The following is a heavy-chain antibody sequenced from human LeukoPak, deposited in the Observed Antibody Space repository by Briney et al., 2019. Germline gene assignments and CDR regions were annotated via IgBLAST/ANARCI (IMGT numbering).Heavy chain of an antibody. J-gene: IGHJ3*02. D-gene: IGHD6-13*01. CDR2: ISGSGGST. CDR3: ARDAGYSSSWGNAFDI. CDR1: GFTFSSYA. V-gene: IGHV3-23*01. Sequence: GGSLRLSCAASGFTFSSYAMSWVRQAPGKGLEWVSAISGSGGSTYYADSVKGRFTISRDNSKNTLYLQMNSLRAEDTAVYYCARDAGYSSSWGNAFDIWGQGTMVTVSS.